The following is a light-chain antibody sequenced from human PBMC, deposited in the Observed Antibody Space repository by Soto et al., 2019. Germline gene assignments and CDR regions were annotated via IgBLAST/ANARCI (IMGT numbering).Light chain of an antibody. CDR3: V. V-gene: IGLV2-23*02. CDR1: SSDVGTFNL. Sequence: QSLLTQVASVSGSPGQSITISCTGTSSDVGTFNLVSWYQQHPGKAPRLMIYEVIKRPSGVSNRFSGSKSGNTASLTISGLQAEDEADCVLVFGTGTKVTVL. CDR2: EVI. J-gene: IGLJ1*01.